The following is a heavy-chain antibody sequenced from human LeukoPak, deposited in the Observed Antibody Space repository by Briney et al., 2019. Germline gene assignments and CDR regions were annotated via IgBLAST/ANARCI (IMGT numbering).Heavy chain of an antibody. V-gene: IGHV1-18*01. J-gene: IGHJ4*02. D-gene: IGHD2-21*02. Sequence: EASVKVSCKASGYTFTSYGISWVRQAPGQGLEWMGWISAYNGNTNYAQKLQGRVTMTTDTSTSTAYMELRSLRSDDTAVYYCARDAYIYCGGDCYPDYWGQGTLITVSS. CDR3: ARDAYIYCGGDCYPDY. CDR2: ISAYNGNT. CDR1: GYTFTSYG.